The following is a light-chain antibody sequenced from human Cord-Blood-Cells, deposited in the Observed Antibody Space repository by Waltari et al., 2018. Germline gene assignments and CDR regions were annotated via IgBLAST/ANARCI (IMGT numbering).Light chain of an antibody. J-gene: IGLJ2*01. Sequence: SYVLTQPPSVSVAPGKTARITCGGNNIGIKSVHWYQQKPGQAPVLVIYYDSDRPSGIPERFSGSNSGNTATLTINRVEAGDEADYYWQVWDSSSDHVVFGGGTKLTVL. V-gene: IGLV3-21*04. CDR3: QVWDSSSDHVV. CDR2: YDS. CDR1: NIGIKS.